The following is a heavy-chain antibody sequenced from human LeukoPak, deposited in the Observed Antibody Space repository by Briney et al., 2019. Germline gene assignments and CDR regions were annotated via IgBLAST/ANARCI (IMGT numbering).Heavy chain of an antibody. CDR1: GFTFNSYG. V-gene: IGHV3-30*02. CDR3: AKDGGRAAIAF. D-gene: IGHD2-15*01. J-gene: IGHJ4*02. CDR2: IRFDGSKK. Sequence: GGSLRLSCAASGFTFNSYGMHWVRQAPGKGLEWVTFIRFDGSKKHYADSVKGRFTISRDISKNTLYLQMNSLRTEDTAVYYCAKDGGRAAIAFWGRGTLVTVSS.